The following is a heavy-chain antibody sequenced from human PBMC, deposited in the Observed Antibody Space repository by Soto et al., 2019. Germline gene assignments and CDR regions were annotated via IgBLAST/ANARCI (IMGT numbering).Heavy chain of an antibody. CDR3: ARGYCSGGSCYAYMDV. CDR1: GGSISSYY. J-gene: IGHJ6*03. D-gene: IGHD2-15*01. Sequence: ETLSLTCTVSGGSISSYYWSWIRQPPGKGLEWIGYIYYSGSTNYNPSLKSRVTISVDTSKNQFSLKLSSVTAADTAVYYCARGYCSGGSCYAYMDVWGKGTTVTVSS. CDR2: IYYSGST. V-gene: IGHV4-59*01.